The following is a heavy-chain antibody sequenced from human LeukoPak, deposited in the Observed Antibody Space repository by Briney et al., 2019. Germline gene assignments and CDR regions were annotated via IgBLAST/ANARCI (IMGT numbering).Heavy chain of an antibody. V-gene: IGHV4-4*07. CDR3: VISSGYYTYDY. J-gene: IGHJ4*02. D-gene: IGHD3-22*01. CDR2: IYTSGST. CDR1: GGSISSYY. Sequence: SETLSLTCTVSGGSISSYYWSWIRQPAGQGLEWIGRIYTSGSTNYNPSLKSRVTMSVDTSKNQFSLNLSSVTAADAAVYYCVISSGYYTYDYWGQGTLVTVSS.